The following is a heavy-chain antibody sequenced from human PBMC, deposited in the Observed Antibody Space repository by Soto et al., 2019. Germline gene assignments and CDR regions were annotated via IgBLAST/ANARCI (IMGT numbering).Heavy chain of an antibody. D-gene: IGHD2-2*01. CDR1: GDSVSSNSAA. V-gene: IGHV6-1*01. CDR3: ARVDTRVVVTAAMGYYYYGMDV. CDR2: TYYRSKWYN. Sequence: SQTLSLTCAISGDSVSSNSAAWNWIRQSPSRGLEWLGRTYYRSKWYNDYAVSVKSRITINPDTSKNQFSLQLNSVTPEDTAVYYCARVDTRVVVTAAMGYYYYGMDVWCQGTKVTV. J-gene: IGHJ6*02.